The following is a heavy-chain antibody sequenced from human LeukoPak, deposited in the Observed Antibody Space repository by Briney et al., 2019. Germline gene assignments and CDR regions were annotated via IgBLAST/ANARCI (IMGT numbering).Heavy chain of an antibody. CDR3: ARSGWPEDY. D-gene: IGHD3-10*01. CDR1: GFTFSSYW. Sequence: GGSLRLSCAASGFTFSSYWMSWVRQAPGKGLEWVANIEKDESDKYYVDSVKGRFTISRDNAKNSVYLQMNSLRAEDSAVYYCARSGWPEDYWGQGTLVTVSS. J-gene: IGHJ4*02. V-gene: IGHV3-7*01. CDR2: IEKDESDK.